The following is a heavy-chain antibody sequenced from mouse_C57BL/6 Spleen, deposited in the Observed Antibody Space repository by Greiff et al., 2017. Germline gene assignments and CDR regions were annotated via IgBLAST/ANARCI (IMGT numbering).Heavy chain of an antibody. CDR3: ARRAEGYYGLWYFDV. J-gene: IGHJ1*03. CDR2: IYWDDDK. V-gene: IGHV8-12*01. Sequence: VKLVESGPGILQSSQTLSLTCSFSGFSLSTSGMGVSWIRQPSGKGLEWLAHIYWDDDKRYNPSLKSRLTISKDTSRNQVFLKITSVDTADTATYYCARRAEGYYGLWYFDVWGTGTTVTVSS. CDR1: GFSLSTSGMG. D-gene: IGHD1-1*01.